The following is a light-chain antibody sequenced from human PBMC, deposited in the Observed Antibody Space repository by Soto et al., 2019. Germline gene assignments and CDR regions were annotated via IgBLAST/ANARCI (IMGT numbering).Light chain of an antibody. CDR3: SSYTSNFRRV. J-gene: IGLJ1*01. V-gene: IGLV2-14*01. CDR2: EVS. Sequence: QSALAQPASVSGSPGQSITISCTGTSSDIGRYNYVSWYQQHPGKAPKLMIYEVSNRPSGVSDRFSGSKSGNTASLTISGLQAEDDADYYCSSYTSNFRRVFGTGTKVTVL. CDR1: SSDIGRYNY.